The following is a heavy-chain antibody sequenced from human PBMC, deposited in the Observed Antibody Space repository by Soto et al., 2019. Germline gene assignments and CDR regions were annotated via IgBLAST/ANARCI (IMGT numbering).Heavy chain of an antibody. J-gene: IGHJ4*02. D-gene: IGHD3-16*02. CDR1: GFTFSSYA. V-gene: IGHV3-23*01. CDR3: AKDQVITFGGVIAPFDY. CDR2: ISGSGGST. Sequence: EVQLLESGGGLVQPGGSLRLSCAASGFTFSSYAMSWVRQAPGKGLEWVSAISGSGGSTYYADSVKGRFTIYRDNSKNTLYLQMNSLRAEDTAVYYCAKDQVITFGGVIAPFDYWGQGTLVTVSS.